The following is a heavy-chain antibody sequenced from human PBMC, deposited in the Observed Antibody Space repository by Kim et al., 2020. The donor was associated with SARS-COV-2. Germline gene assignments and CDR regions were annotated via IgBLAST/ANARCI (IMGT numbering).Heavy chain of an antibody. J-gene: IGHJ4*02. D-gene: IGHD3-10*01. CDR3: ATPFGELLY. V-gene: IGHV1-18*01. CDR2: GNT. Sequence: GNTNYAQKLQGRVTMTTDTSTSTAYMELRSLRSDDTAVYYSATPFGELLYWGQGTLVTVSS.